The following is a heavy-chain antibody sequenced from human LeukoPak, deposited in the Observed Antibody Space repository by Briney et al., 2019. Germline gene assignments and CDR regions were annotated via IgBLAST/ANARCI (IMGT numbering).Heavy chain of an antibody. CDR1: GFTFSSYS. CDR3: ARFGYSNYEYYHYYYMDV. V-gene: IGHV3-21*01. D-gene: IGHD4-11*01. J-gene: IGHJ6*03. Sequence: PGGSLRLSCAASGFTFSSYSMNWVRQAPGKGLEWVSSISSSSSYIYYADSVKGRFTISRDNAKNSLYLQMNSLRAEDTAVYYCARFGYSNYEYYHYYYMDVWGKGTTVTVSS. CDR2: ISSSSSYI.